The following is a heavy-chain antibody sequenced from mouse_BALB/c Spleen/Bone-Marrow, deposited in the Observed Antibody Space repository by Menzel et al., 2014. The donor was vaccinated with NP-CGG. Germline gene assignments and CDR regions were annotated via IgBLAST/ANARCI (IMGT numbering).Heavy chain of an antibody. CDR2: TDPSDSET. CDR3: ARSHGYYPYWYFDV. V-gene: IGHV1-69*02. D-gene: IGHD2-3*01. J-gene: IGHJ1*01. CDR1: GYTFTSYW. Sequence: QVQLQQPGAELVKPGAPVKLSCKASGYTFTSYWMNWVKQRPGRGLEWIGRTDPSDSETHYNQKFKDKATLTVDKSSSTAYIQLSSLTSEDSAVYYCARSHGYYPYWYFDVWGAGTTVTVSS.